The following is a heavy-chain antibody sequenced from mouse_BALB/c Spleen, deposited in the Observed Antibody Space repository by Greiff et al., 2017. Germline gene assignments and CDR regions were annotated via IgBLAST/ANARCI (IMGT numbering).Heavy chain of an antibody. Sequence: VQRVESGAELVKPGASVKLSCKASGYTFTSYYMYWVKQRPGQGLEWIGEINPSIGGTNFNEKFKSKATLTVDKSSSTAYMQLSSLTSEDSAVYYCTRITTVVATDYAMDYWGQGTSVTVSS. V-gene: IGHV1S81*02. D-gene: IGHD1-1*01. CDR3: TRITTVVATDYAMDY. CDR2: INPSIGGT. CDR1: GYTFTSYY. J-gene: IGHJ4*01.